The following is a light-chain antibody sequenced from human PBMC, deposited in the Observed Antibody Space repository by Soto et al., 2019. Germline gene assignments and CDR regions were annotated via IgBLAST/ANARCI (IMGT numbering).Light chain of an antibody. CDR1: QSIRKF. CDR2: AAS. Sequence: DLQMTQSPSSLSASVGDRVTITCRASQSIRKFVNWYQQKPGKAPKVLIFAASSLQSGVPSRFSGSGSGTDFTLTISSLLPEDFATYYCQQTYNIPDTFGQGTKLEIK. J-gene: IGKJ2*01. CDR3: QQTYNIPDT. V-gene: IGKV1-39*01.